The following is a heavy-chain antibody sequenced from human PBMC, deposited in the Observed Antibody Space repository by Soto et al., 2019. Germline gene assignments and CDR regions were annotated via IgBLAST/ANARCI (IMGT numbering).Heavy chain of an antibody. CDR2: IGGTGART. Sequence: GGSLRLSCVGSGFAFSFYAMTWVRQAPGKGLEWVSGIGGTGARTHYADSVKARFTISRDNSKNTLYLQMNSLRAEDTAVYYCTSTYSSNWYAGNWGQGTLGTVSS. V-gene: IGHV3-23*01. D-gene: IGHD6-13*01. J-gene: IGHJ4*02. CDR3: TSTYSSNWYAGN. CDR1: GFAFSFYA.